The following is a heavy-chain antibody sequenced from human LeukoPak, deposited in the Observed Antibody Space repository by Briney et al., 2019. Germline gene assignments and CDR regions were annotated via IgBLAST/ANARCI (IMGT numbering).Heavy chain of an antibody. J-gene: IGHJ6*03. D-gene: IGHD6-6*01. CDR2: VDAEDGET. V-gene: IGHV1-69-2*01. CDR1: GYTFTDYY. CDR3: ETDSGAARPYYYYYYMDV. Sequence: ASVKVSCKVSGYTFTDYYMRWVQQAPGKGLEWMGLVDAEDGETIYAEKFQGRVTITADTSTDTAYMELRSVSSEDTDVSSCETDSGAARPYYYYYYMDVWGKGTTVTVSS.